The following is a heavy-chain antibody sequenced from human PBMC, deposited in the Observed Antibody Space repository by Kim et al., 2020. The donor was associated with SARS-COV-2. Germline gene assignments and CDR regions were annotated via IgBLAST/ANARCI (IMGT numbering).Heavy chain of an antibody. V-gene: IGHV1-69*04. CDR2: IIPILGIA. D-gene: IGHD2-15*01. Sequence: SVKVSCKASGGTFSSYAISWVRQAPGQGLEWMGRIIPILGIANYAQKFQGRVTITADKSTSTAYMELSSLRSEDTAVYYCARGLGYCSGGSCPLLSYWGQGTLVTVSS. CDR1: GGTFSSYA. CDR3: ARGLGYCSGGSCPLLSY. J-gene: IGHJ4*02.